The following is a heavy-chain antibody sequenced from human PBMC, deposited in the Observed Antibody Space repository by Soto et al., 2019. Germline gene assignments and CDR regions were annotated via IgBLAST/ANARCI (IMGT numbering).Heavy chain of an antibody. CDR2: INHSGST. CDR3: ARDTGDGTFDF. J-gene: IGHJ4*02. V-gene: IGHV4-34*01. Sequence: SETLSLTCAVYGGSFSGYYWSWIRQPPGKGLEWIGEINHSGSTNYNPSLKSRVTISVDTSKNQFSLKLSSVTAADTAVYYCARDTGDGTFDFWGQGTLVTVSS. D-gene: IGHD7-27*01. CDR1: GGSFSGYY.